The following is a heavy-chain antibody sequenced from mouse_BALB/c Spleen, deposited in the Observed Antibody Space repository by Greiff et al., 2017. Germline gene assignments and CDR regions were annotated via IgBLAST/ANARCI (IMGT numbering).Heavy chain of an antibody. J-gene: IGHJ1*01. V-gene: IGHV5-17*02. D-gene: IGHD1-1*02. CDR3: ARSEYYLYFDV. CDR1: GFTFSSFG. Sequence: EVKLVESGGGLVQPGGSRKLSCAASGFTFSSFGMHWVRQAPEKGLEWVAYISSGSSTIYYADTVKGRFTISRDNPKNTLFLQMTSLRSEDTAMYYCARSEYYLYFDVWGAGTTVTVSS. CDR2: ISSGSSTI.